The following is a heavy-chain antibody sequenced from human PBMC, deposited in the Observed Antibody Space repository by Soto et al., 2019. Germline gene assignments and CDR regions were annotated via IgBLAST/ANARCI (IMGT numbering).Heavy chain of an antibody. Sequence: PSETLSLTCNVSGGSISSRSYYWGWIRQPPGKGLEWIGSIYYSGSTYYNPSLKSRVTISVDTSKNQFSLKLSSVTAADTAVYYCAREEPDSSGWSGGYWGQGTLVTVSS. CDR1: GGSISSRSYY. V-gene: IGHV4-39*02. J-gene: IGHJ4*02. CDR3: AREEPDSSGWSGGY. CDR2: IYYSGST. D-gene: IGHD6-19*01.